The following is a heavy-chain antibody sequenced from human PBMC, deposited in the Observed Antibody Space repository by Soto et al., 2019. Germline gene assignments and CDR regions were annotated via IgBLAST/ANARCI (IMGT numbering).Heavy chain of an antibody. D-gene: IGHD1-20*01. CDR2: ISYDGSNK. CDR3: ARENNWNYFDY. CDR1: GFTFSSYA. V-gene: IGHV3-30-3*01. Sequence: GGSLRLSCAASGFTFSSYAMHWVRQAPGKGLEWVAVISYDGSNKYYADSVKGRFTISRDNSKNTLYLQMNSLRAEDTAVYYCARENNWNYFDYWGQGTLVTV. J-gene: IGHJ4*02.